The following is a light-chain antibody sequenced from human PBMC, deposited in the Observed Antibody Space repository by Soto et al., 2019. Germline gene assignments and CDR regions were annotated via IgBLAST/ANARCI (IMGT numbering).Light chain of an antibody. CDR2: EVT. Sequence: QSTLTQPPSASGSPGQSVTISCTGTSSDVGGYNYVSWYQQYPGRAPKLMIYEVTKRPSGVPDRFSGSKSGNTASLTVSGLQAEDEADYYCGSYAASNNFYFVFGGGT. CDR1: SSDVGGYNY. CDR3: GSYAASNNFYFV. J-gene: IGLJ3*02. V-gene: IGLV2-8*01.